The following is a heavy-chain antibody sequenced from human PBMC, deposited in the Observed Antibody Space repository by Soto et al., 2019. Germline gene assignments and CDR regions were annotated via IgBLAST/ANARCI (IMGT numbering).Heavy chain of an antibody. CDR1: GGSISTYY. V-gene: IGHV4-59*01. CDR2: IYFSGST. J-gene: IGHJ4*02. D-gene: IGHD2-8*02. CDR3: ARVDTGFTADY. Sequence: SETLSLTCTVSGGSISTYYWSWIRQPPGKGLEWIGYIYFSGSTNHNPSLKSRLTISVDTSKNQFSLKLSSVTAADTAVYYCARVDTGFTADYWGPGPLVTLSS.